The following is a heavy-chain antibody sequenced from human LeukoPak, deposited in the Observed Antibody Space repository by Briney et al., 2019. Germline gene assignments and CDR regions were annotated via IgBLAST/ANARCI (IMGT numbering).Heavy chain of an antibody. CDR2: ISGSGGST. D-gene: IGHD3-22*01. V-gene: IGHV3-23*01. CDR1: GFTFSSYA. Sequence: GGSLRLSCAASGFTFSSYAMSWVRQAPGKGLEWVSAISGSGGSTYYADSVKGRFTISRDTSKNTLYLQMNSLRAEDTAVYYCAKKSRPYYYDSSGYPLDYWGQGTLVTVSS. J-gene: IGHJ4*02. CDR3: AKKSRPYYYDSSGYPLDY.